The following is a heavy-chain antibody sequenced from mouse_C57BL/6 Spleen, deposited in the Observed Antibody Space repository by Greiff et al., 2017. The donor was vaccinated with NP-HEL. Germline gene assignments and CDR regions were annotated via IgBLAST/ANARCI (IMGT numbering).Heavy chain of an antibody. CDR1: GFTFSSYG. Sequence: EVMLVESGGDLVKPGGSLKLSCAASGFTFSSYGMSWVRQTPDKRLEWVATISSGGSYTYYPDSVKGRFTISRDNAKNTLYLQMSSLKSEDTAMYYCARWRLPYYFDYWGQGTTLTVSS. CDR2: ISSGGSYT. V-gene: IGHV5-6*02. CDR3: ARWRLPYYFDY. D-gene: IGHD3-2*02. J-gene: IGHJ2*01.